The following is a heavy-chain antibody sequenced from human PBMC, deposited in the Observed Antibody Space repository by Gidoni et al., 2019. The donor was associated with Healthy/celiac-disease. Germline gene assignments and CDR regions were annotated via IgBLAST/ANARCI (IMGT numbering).Heavy chain of an antibody. CDR1: GFTFSSYG. CDR3: ARDPPGYSSGWLNGMDV. V-gene: IGHV3-33*01. Sequence: QVQLVESGGGVVQPGRSLRLSCAASGFTFSSYGMHWVRQAPGKGLEWVAVIWYDGSNKYYADSVKGRFTISRDNSKNTLYLQMNSLRAEDTAVYYCARDPPGYSSGWLNGMDVWGQGTTVTVSS. CDR2: IWYDGSNK. J-gene: IGHJ6*02. D-gene: IGHD6-19*01.